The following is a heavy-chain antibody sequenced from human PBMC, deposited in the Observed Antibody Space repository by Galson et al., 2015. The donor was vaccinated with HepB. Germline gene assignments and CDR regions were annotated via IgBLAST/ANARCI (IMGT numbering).Heavy chain of an antibody. CDR2: ISSSSSYI. J-gene: IGHJ4*02. CDR1: GFTLNSYS. CDR3: ARGQPFGSGNYYRLNYFDY. V-gene: IGHV3-21*01. D-gene: IGHD3-10*01. Sequence: SLRLSCAASGFTLNSYSMNWVRQAPGKGLEWVSSISSSSSYIYYADSVKGRFTISRDNAKNPLYLQMNSLRAEDTAVYYCARGQPFGSGNYYRLNYFDYWGQGTLVTVSS.